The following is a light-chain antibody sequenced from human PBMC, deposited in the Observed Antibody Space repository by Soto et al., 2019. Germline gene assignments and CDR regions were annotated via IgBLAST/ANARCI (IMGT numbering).Light chain of an antibody. CDR2: GAS. J-gene: IGKJ4*01. CDR3: QQDYNLPPLT. V-gene: IGKV3D-7*01. CDR1: QSVISSY. Sequence: EIVMTQSPATLSVSPGERATLSCMASQSVISSYLTWYQQKPGQAPRLLIYGASTRATGIPARFSGSGSGTDFTLTISSLQPEDFAVYYCQQDYNLPPLTFGGGTKVDIK.